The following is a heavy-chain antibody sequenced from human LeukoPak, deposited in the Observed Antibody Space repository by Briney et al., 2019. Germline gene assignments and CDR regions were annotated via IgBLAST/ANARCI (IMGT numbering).Heavy chain of an antibody. V-gene: IGHV3-20*04. J-gene: IGHJ4*02. CDR1: GFTFDDYD. Sequence: GGSLRLSCAASGFTFDDYDMSWVRQAPGKGLEWVSDINWSGGSATSAASVKGQFTNSRDNAKTSLYLQMNSLRAEDTALYYCARGLMGGYPLFEYWGQGALVTVSS. CDR3: ARGLMGGYPLFEY. CDR2: INWSGGSA. D-gene: IGHD3-22*01.